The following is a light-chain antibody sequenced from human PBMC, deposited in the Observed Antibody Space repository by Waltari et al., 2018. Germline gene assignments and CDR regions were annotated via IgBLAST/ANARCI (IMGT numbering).Light chain of an antibody. Sequence: QSALTQPASVSGSPGQSITISCTGTSIDVGGYNYASWYQQHPGKAPKLMIYEVSNRPSGVSNRFSGSKSGNTASLTISGLQAEDEADYYCSSYTSSSTLEVFGTGTKVTVL. CDR1: SIDVGGYNY. V-gene: IGLV2-14*01. CDR2: EVS. CDR3: SSYTSSSTLEV. J-gene: IGLJ1*01.